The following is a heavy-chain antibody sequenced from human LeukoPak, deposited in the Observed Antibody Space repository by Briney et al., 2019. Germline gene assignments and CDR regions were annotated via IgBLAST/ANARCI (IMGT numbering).Heavy chain of an antibody. CDR3: ARDRYSSSWPFEY. J-gene: IGHJ4*02. V-gene: IGHV7-4-1*02. D-gene: IGHD6-13*01. CDR2: INTKTGNP. CDR1: GYTFTNYA. Sequence: ASVKVSCKASGYTFTNYAMNWLRQAPGQGLEWMGWINTKTGNPTYVQGFTGRFAFSLDTSVSTAYLQISSLKPEDTAVYYCARDRYSSSWPFEYWGQGTLVTVSS.